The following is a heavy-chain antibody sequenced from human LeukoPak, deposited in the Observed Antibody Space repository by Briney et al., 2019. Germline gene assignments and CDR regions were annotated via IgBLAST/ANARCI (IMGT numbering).Heavy chain of an antibody. V-gene: IGHV1-69*06. D-gene: IGHD4-17*01. J-gene: IGHJ6*03. CDR1: GGTFGSYA. CDR3: ARGTVQDYYYYYMDV. CDR2: IIPIFGTS. Sequence: ASVKVSCKASGGTFGSYAITWVRQAPGQGLEWMGGIIPIFGTSNYAQKFQDRVTITADKSTSTAYMELSSLRSEDTAVYYCARGTVQDYYYYYMDVWGKGTTVTVSS.